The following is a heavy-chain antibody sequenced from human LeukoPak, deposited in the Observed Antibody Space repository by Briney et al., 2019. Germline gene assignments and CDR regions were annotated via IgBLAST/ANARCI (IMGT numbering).Heavy chain of an antibody. CDR3: ARLGMVYYYYYMDV. J-gene: IGHJ6*03. V-gene: IGHV4-34*01. D-gene: IGHD3-10*01. Sequence: SETLSLTCAVYGGSFSGYYWSWIRQPPGKGLEWIGEINHSGSTNYNPALKSRVTISVDTSKNQFSLKLSSVTAADTAVYYCARLGMVYYYYYMDVWGKGTTVTISS. CDR1: GGSFSGYY. CDR2: INHSGST.